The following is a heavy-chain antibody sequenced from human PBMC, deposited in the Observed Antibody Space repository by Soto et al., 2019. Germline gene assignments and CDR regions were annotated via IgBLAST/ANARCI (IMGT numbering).Heavy chain of an antibody. J-gene: IGHJ3*02. Sequence: QVQLVESGGGVVQPGRSLRLSCAASGFTFSRHAMHWVRQAPGKGLEWVAVISSDGSNEYYADSVKGRFTISRDNSKNTLYVQMNRLRAEDTAVYYCARDYVCSGAVDIWGQGTMVTVSS. D-gene: IGHD2-15*01. CDR3: ARDYVCSGAVDI. V-gene: IGHV3-30-3*01. CDR1: GFTFSRHA. CDR2: ISSDGSNE.